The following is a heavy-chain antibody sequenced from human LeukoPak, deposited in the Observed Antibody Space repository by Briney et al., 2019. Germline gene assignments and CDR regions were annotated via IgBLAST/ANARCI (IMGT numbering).Heavy chain of an antibody. CDR3: ARGEEAAILFDY. CDR2: IYYSGST. V-gene: IGHV4-31*03. J-gene: IGHJ4*02. D-gene: IGHD2-2*02. Sequence: SETLSLTCTISGGSISSGGYYWSWIRQHPGKGLEWIGYIYYSGSTYYNPSLKSRVTISVDTSKNQFSLKLSSVTAADTAVYYCARGEEAAILFDYWGQGTLVTVSS. CDR1: GGSISSGGYY.